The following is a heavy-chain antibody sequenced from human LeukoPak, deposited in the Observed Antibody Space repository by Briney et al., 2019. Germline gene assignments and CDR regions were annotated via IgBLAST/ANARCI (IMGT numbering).Heavy chain of an antibody. D-gene: IGHD7-27*01. Sequence: PGGPLRLSCAASGFTFSSYSMNWVRQAPGKGLEWVSYISSSGSTIYYADSVKGRFTISRDNAKNSLYLQMNSLRAEDTAVYYCARDTLGIFYYWGQGTLVTVSS. V-gene: IGHV3-48*04. CDR1: GFTFSSYS. CDR2: ISSSGSTI. J-gene: IGHJ4*02. CDR3: ARDTLGIFYY.